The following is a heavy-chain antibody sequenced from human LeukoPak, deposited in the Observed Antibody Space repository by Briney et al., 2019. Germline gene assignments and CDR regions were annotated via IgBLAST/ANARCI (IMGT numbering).Heavy chain of an antibody. CDR3: AGCSSTSCYLSPFDY. Sequence: GASVKVSCKASGYTFTSYGISWVRQAPGQGLERMGWISAYNGNTNYAQKLQGRVTMTTDASTSTDYMELRSLRSDDTAVYYCAGCSSTSCYLSPFDYWGQGTLVTVSS. V-gene: IGHV1-18*01. CDR1: GYTFTSYG. D-gene: IGHD2-2*01. CDR2: ISAYNGNT. J-gene: IGHJ4*02.